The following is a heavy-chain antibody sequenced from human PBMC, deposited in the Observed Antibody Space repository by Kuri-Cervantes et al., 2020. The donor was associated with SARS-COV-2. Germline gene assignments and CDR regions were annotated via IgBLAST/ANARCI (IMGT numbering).Heavy chain of an antibody. CDR3: AKILTPGYCSGGSCYLGDY. Sequence: ETLSLTCAASGFTFSSYAMSWVRQAPGKGLEWVSAISGSGGSTYYADSVKGRFTISRDNSKNTLYLQMNSLRAEDTAVYYCAKILTPGYCSGGSCYLGDYWGQGTLVTVSS. J-gene: IGHJ4*02. D-gene: IGHD2-15*01. CDR2: ISGSGGST. V-gene: IGHV3-23*01. CDR1: GFTFSSYA.